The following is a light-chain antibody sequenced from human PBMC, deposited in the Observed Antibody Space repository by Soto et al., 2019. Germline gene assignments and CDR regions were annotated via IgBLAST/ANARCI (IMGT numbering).Light chain of an antibody. J-gene: IGKJ1*01. CDR2: AAS. V-gene: IGKV3-20*01. Sequence: EIVLTQSPATLSLSPGGRATLSCRASQSISNNYLAWYQQKPGQAPRRLIYAASTRATGIPDRFSGSGSGTDFTLTISGVEPEDFAVYYCQQYGSSWTFGQGTKVEIK. CDR1: QSISNNY. CDR3: QQYGSSWT.